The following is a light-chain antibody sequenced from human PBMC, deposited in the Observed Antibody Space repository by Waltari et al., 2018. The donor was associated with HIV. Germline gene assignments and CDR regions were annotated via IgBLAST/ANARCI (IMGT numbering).Light chain of an antibody. Sequence: DIVMTQSPLFLPVTPGVPAPFPCRSSKSLLNSNGFNYLDWYLQKPGQSPRLLIYLASDRAPGVPDRFSGSGSGTDFTLKISRVEAEDVGVYYCMQALQTPLITFGQGTRLEIK. CDR1: KSLLNSNGFNY. V-gene: IGKV2-28*01. J-gene: IGKJ5*01. CDR2: LAS. CDR3: MQALQTPLIT.